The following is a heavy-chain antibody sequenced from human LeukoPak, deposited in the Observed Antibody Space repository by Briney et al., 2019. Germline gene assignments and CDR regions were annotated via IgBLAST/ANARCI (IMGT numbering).Heavy chain of an antibody. CDR2: ISSSSSYI. Sequence: PGGSLRLSCAASGFTFSSYTMNWVRQAPGKGLEWVSSISSSSSYIYYADSVKGRFTISRDNAKNSLYLQMNSQRVEDTAVYYCARPGIAAAGDFDYWGQGTLVTVSS. J-gene: IGHJ4*02. CDR3: ARPGIAAAGDFDY. D-gene: IGHD6-13*01. V-gene: IGHV3-21*01. CDR1: GFTFSSYT.